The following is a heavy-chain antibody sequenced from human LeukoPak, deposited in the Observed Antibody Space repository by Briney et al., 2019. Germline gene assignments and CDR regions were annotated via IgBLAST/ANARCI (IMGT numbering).Heavy chain of an antibody. CDR2: IYYSGST. V-gene: IGHV4-59*08. CDR3: ARQISDYYYYYMDV. D-gene: IGHD3-10*01. J-gene: IGHJ6*03. CDR1: GGSLSSYY. Sequence: SETLSLTCTVSGGSLSSYYWSWIRQPPGKGLEWIGYIYYSGSTNYNPSLKSRVTISVDTSKNQFSLMLTSVTAADTAVYYCARQISDYYYYYMDVWGKGTTVTVSS.